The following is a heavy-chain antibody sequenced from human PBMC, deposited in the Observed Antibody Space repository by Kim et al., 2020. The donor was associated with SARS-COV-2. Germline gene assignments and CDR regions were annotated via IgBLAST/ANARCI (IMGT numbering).Heavy chain of an antibody. V-gene: IGHV3-30*14. J-gene: IGHJ5*02. CDR1: GFTFSSYA. CDR2: ISYDGSNK. CDR3: ARGFDP. Sequence: GSLRLSCAASGFTFSSYAMHWVRQAPGKGLEWVAVISYDGSNKYYADYVKGRFTISRDTSKNTLYLPMNSLRAEDTAVYYCARGFDPWCQGTLVTVSS.